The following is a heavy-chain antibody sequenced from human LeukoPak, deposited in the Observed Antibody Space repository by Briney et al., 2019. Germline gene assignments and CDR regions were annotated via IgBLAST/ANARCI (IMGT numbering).Heavy chain of an antibody. CDR3: AKTVCSGGSCPRRGWFDP. Sequence: GGSLRLSCAASGFTFSSYAMSWVRQAPGKGLEWVSAISGSGGSTYYADSVKGRFTISRDNSKNTLYLQMNSLRAEDTAVYYCAKTVCSGGSCPRRGWFDPWGQGTLVTVSS. CDR2: ISGSGGST. J-gene: IGHJ5*02. D-gene: IGHD2-15*01. V-gene: IGHV3-23*01. CDR1: GFTFSSYA.